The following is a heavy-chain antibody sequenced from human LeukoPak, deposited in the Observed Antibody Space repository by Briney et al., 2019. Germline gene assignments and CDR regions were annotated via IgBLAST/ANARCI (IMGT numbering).Heavy chain of an antibody. CDR2: ISFDGSNQ. CDR3: AKSHPPTVTTEEGEYLQH. CDR1: GFTFSSFG. V-gene: IGHV3-30*18. Sequence: GGSLRLSCAASGFTFSSFGTHWVRQAPGQGLEWVAVISFDGSNQYYADSVKGRFTIYRDNFKNTVYLQMNSLRAEETAVYYCAKSHPPTVTTEEGEYLQHWGQGTLVTVSS. J-gene: IGHJ1*01. D-gene: IGHD4-17*01.